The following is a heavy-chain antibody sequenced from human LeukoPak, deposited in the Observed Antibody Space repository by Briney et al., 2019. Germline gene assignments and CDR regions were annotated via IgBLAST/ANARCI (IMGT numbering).Heavy chain of an antibody. Sequence: PSETLSLTCSVSGDSFSSVTDYWAWIRQPPGKGLEWIASGDYSGGTYYNPSLESRVAISADTSKKQFSLKLRSVTAADTAVYYCARRWRGLYGSSWDYWGLGTLVTVSS. J-gene: IGHJ4*02. D-gene: IGHD6-13*01. CDR1: GDSFSSVTDY. CDR2: GDYSGGT. V-gene: IGHV4-39*01. CDR3: ARRWRGLYGSSWDY.